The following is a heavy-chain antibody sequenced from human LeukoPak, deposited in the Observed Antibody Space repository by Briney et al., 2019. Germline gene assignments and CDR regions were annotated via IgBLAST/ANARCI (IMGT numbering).Heavy chain of an antibody. CDR2: IYSGGST. Sequence: GGSLRLSCAASGFTVSSNYMSWVRQAPGKGLEWGSVIYSGGSTYYAASVKGRCTISRDKSKNTRYLQMNSLRAEDTAVYYCARARYGSGSYSWFGYYFACWGQGTLVSVSS. D-gene: IGHD3-10*01. CDR1: GFTVSSNY. J-gene: IGHJ4*02. CDR3: ARARYGSGSYSWFGYYFAC. V-gene: IGHV3-53*01.